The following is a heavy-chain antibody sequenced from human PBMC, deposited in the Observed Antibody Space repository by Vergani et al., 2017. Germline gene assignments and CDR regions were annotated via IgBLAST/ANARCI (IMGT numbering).Heavy chain of an antibody. V-gene: IGHV4-61*02. CDR2: IHSSVTT. CDR3: ARDSWTSFLRGVYWFDT. J-gene: IGHJ5*02. D-gene: IGHD3-10*01. CDR1: GGSITSGSFY. Sequence: QVQLHESGPGLVKPSQTLSLTCTVSGGSITSGSFYWRGKRKAAGKGLEGSGRIHSSVTTNYNPSLKSRVTLSVDKSKIPLSLRMTSVTDSDPAVYYCARDSWTSFLRGVYWFDTWFQGTLVSVSA.